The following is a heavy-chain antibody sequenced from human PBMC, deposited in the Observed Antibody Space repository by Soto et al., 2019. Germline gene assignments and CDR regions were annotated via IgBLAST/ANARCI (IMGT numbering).Heavy chain of an antibody. Sequence: GESLKISCKGSGYSFTSYWIGWVRQMPGKGLEWMGIIYPGDSDTRYSPSFQGQVTISADKSISTAYLQWSGLKASDTAMYYCARKKYSSSSSYYYYGMDVWGQGTTVTVSS. CDR2: IYPGDSDT. D-gene: IGHD6-6*01. V-gene: IGHV5-51*01. CDR1: GYSFTSYW. CDR3: ARKKYSSSSSYYYYGMDV. J-gene: IGHJ6*02.